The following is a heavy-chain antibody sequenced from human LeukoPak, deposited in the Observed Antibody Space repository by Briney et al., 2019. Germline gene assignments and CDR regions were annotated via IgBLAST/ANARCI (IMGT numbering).Heavy chain of an antibody. CDR1: GFTFSSYA. CDR3: AKGSTMNSYDDFDY. D-gene: IGHD5-18*01. J-gene: IGHJ4*02. Sequence: GGSLRLSCAASGFTFSSYAMSWVRQAPGKGLEWVSAISRSGGSTYHADSVKGRFTISRDNSKNTLYLQINGLRAEDTAVYYCAKGSTMNSYDDFDYWGQGTLVTVSS. CDR2: ISRSGGST. V-gene: IGHV3-23*01.